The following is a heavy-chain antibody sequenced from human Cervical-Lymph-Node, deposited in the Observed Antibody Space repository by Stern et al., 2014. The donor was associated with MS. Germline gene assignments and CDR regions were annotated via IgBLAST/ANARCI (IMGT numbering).Heavy chain of an antibody. Sequence: EVQLVESGRGLVKPGGSLRLSCAASGFSFNWYNMNWVRQAPGNGLEWVSSISSTSDYTCYADSVKGRFTISRDNAKKSLYLQMNSLRADDTAVYYCARDALFDSWGQGTLVTVSS. CDR3: ARDALFDS. CDR1: GFSFNWYN. V-gene: IGHV3-21*02. CDR2: ISSTSDYT. J-gene: IGHJ4*02.